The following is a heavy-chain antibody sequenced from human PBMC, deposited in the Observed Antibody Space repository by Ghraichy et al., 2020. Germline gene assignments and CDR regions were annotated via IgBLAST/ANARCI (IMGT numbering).Heavy chain of an antibody. D-gene: IGHD1-1*01. CDR1: GFTFDAYA. V-gene: IGHV3-43D*04. CDR2: ISWDGGSA. Sequence: GESLNISCAASGFTFDAYAMQWVRQAPGQGLEWVSLISWDGGSAYYADSVKGRFTISRDNSKNSLYLQMNSLRTEDTALYYCAKVKGVREDYFYYGVDVWGQGATVTVSS. CDR3: AKVKGVREDYFYYGVDV. J-gene: IGHJ6*02.